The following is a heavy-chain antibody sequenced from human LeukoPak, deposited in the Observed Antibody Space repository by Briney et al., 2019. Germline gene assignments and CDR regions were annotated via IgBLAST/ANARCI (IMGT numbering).Heavy chain of an antibody. D-gene: IGHD3-22*01. J-gene: IGHJ4*02. V-gene: IGHV1-3*01. CDR3: ARPDSSGYYAYFDY. CDR2: INAGNGNT. Sequence: ASVKVSCKASGYTFTSYAMHWVRQAPGQRLEWMGWINAGNGNTKYSQKFQGRVTITRDTSASTAYMELSSLRSEDTAVYYCARPDSSGYYAYFDYWGQGTLVTVSS. CDR1: GYTFTSYA.